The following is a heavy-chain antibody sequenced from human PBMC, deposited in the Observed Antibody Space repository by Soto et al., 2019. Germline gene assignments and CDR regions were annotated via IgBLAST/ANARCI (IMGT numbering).Heavy chain of an antibody. CDR1: GYTFTSYG. J-gene: IGHJ5*02. CDR3: ARGIPQLRFFLTGTTTEYNWFDP. D-gene: IGHD3-3*01. CDR2: ISAYNGNT. V-gene: IGHV1-18*01. Sequence: QVQLVQSGAEVKKPGASVKVSCKASGYTFTSYGISWVRQAPGQGLEWMGWISAYNGNTNYAQKLQGRATMTTDTSTSTAYMELRSLRSDDTAVYYCARGIPQLRFFLTGTTTEYNWFDPWGQGTLVTVSS.